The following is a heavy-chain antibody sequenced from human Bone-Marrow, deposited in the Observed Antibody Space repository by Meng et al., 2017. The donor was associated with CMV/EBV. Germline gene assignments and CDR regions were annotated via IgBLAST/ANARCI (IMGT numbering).Heavy chain of an antibody. D-gene: IGHD6-6*01. CDR2: ISSSSSYI. CDR1: GFTFSSYS. V-gene: IGHV3-21*01. CDR3: ARVIAARPRYFDL. J-gene: IGHJ2*01. Sequence: GGSLRLSCAASGFTFSSYSMNWVRQAPGKGLEWVSSISSSSSYIYYADSVKGRFTISRDNAKNSLYLQMNSLRAEDTAVYYCARVIAARPRYFDLWGRGTLVTVSS.